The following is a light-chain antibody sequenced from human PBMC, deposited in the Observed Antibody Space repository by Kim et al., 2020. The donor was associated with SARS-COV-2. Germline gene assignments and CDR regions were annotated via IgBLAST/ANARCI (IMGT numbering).Light chain of an antibody. CDR2: WAS. CDR1: QSLLYNSNNKNY. V-gene: IGKV4-1*01. J-gene: IGKJ4*01. CDR3: QQYYSALVI. Sequence: DIVMAQSPDSLAVSLGERATINCKSSQSLLYNSNNKNYLAWYQQKPGQPPRLLIYWASTRESGVPDRFSGSGSGTDFTLTISSLHTEDVAVYYCQQYYSALVIFGGGTKVDIK.